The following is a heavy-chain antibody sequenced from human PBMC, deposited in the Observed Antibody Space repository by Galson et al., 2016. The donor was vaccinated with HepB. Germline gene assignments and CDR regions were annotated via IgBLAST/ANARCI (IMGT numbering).Heavy chain of an antibody. CDR1: GYTFTSYG. J-gene: IGHJ4*02. D-gene: IGHD5-24*01. CDR3: AGGPPEMAFDS. CDR2: ISAYNAYT. Sequence: SVKVSCKASGYTFTSYGIIWVRQAPGQGLEWMGWISAYNAYTNYAQNLQGRVTMTIDTSTSTAYMELSRLRSEDTAVYYCAGGPPEMAFDSWGQGTLVTVSA. V-gene: IGHV1-18*04.